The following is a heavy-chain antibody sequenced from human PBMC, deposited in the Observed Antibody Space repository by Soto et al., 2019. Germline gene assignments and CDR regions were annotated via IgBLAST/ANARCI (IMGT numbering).Heavy chain of an antibody. CDR2: INHSGRT. J-gene: IGHJ4*02. V-gene: IGHV4-34*02. Sequence: QVQLQQWGAGLLKPSGTLSLTCAVYGGSFNSFYWSWIRLAPGKGLEWIGEINHSGRTNYNPSLKSRVTILVDPSKNQFSLNLTSVTAADTAVYYCAREYSSSYYFDYWGQGTLVTVSS. CDR1: GGSFNSFY. D-gene: IGHD6-6*01. CDR3: AREYSSSYYFDY.